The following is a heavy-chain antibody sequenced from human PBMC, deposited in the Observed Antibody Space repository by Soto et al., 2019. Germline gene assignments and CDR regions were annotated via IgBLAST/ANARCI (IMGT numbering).Heavy chain of an antibody. V-gene: IGHV1-69*01. Sequence: QVQLMQSGAEVRKPGSSVKVSCKASGGTFNRNAFRWVRQAPGHGLEWMGGIIPLFGTTNYAQNFHGRVTITADEYTSTAYMEVRRLRSEDTAIYYCASGGLSTGYCSSASCPIGIDSWGQGTLVTVSS. CDR2: IIPLFGTT. J-gene: IGHJ4*02. D-gene: IGHD2-2*01. CDR1: GGTFNRNA. CDR3: ASGGLSTGYCSSASCPIGIDS.